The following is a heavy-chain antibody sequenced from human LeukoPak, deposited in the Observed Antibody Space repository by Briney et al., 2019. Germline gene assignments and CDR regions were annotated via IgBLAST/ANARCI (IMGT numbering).Heavy chain of an antibody. Sequence: SETLSLTCTVSGVSISSSTSYWGWIRQPPGKGLEWIGNIYFRGSTYYNPSLKSRVTISVDTSKNQFSLKLSSVTAADTALYYCARLNSPGWFDPWGQGTLVTVSS. CDR2: IYFRGST. CDR3: ARLNSPGWFDP. J-gene: IGHJ5*02. CDR1: GVSISSSTSY. D-gene: IGHD4-23*01. V-gene: IGHV4-39*01.